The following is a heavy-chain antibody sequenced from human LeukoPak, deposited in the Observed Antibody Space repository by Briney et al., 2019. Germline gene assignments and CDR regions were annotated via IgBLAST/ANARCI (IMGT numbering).Heavy chain of an antibody. CDR3: TRLYDAGFDY. CDR1: GFTFSGSA. D-gene: IGHD3-10*01. V-gene: IGHV3-73*01. CDR2: IRSKGNNYAT. Sequence: PGGSLRLSCAASGFTFSGSAMHWVRQASGKGLEWVGRIRSKGNNYATAYAASVKGRFTISRDDSKNTAYLQMNSLKTEDTAGDYCTRLYDAGFDYWGQGTLVTVSS. J-gene: IGHJ4*02.